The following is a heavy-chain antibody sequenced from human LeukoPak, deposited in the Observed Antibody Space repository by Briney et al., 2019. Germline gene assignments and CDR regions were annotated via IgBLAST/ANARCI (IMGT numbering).Heavy chain of an antibody. D-gene: IGHD2-2*01. CDR1: GFTFSSYE. V-gene: IGHV3-48*03. CDR2: ISSSGSTI. J-gene: IGHJ6*04. CDR3: ARDRVVPGASRYYYYYGMDV. Sequence: GGSLRLSCAASGFTFSSYEVNWVRQAPGEGLEWVSYISSSGSTIYYADSVKGRFTISRDNAKNSLYLQMNSLKAEDTAVYYCARDRVVPGASRYYYYYGMDVWGKGTTVTVSS.